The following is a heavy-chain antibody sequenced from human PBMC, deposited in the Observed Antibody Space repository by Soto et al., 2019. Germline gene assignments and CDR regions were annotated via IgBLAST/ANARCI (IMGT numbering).Heavy chain of an antibody. CDR3: ARVAQYYDCWSARRDYYGMDV. J-gene: IGHJ6*02. CDR2: IYYSGGT. V-gene: IGHV4-30-4*01. Sequence: QVQLQESGPGLVKPSQTLSLTCTVSGGSISSGDYYWSWIRQPPGKGLEWIGYIYYSGGTYYNPSLNSRVTISVATSKNQFSLKLSSVTAADTAVYYCARVAQYYDCWSARRDYYGMDVWGQGTTVTVSS. D-gene: IGHD3-3*01. CDR1: GGSISSGDYY.